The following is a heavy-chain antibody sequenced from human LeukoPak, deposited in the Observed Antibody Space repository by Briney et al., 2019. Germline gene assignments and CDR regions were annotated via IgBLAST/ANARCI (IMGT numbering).Heavy chain of an antibody. CDR2: IYYTGST. J-gene: IGHJ4*02. CDR3: ATGTGTTRGEGFDY. D-gene: IGHD1-7*01. V-gene: IGHV4-59*03. Sequence: SETLSLTCGVSGGPITNYYWNWIRQAPGKGLEWRGYIYYTGSTTYNPSVKSRITISLHTSKKQISLKLRSVTAAHTAVYYCATGTGTTRGEGFDYWGQGTLVTVSS. CDR1: GGPITNYY.